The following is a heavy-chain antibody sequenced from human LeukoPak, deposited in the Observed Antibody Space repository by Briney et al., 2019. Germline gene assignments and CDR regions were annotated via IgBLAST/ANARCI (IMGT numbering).Heavy chain of an antibody. CDR2: ISSSSSTI. V-gene: IGHV3-48*01. CDR3: AKRAAPGDCSGGSCPPDYFDY. J-gene: IGHJ4*02. CDR1: GFTFSSYS. Sequence: PGGSLRLSCAASGFTFSSYSMNWVRQAPGKGLEWVSYISSSSSTIYYADSVKGRFTISRDNSKNTLYLQMNSLRAEDTAVYYCAKRAAPGDCSGGSCPPDYFDYWGQGTLVTVSS. D-gene: IGHD2-15*01.